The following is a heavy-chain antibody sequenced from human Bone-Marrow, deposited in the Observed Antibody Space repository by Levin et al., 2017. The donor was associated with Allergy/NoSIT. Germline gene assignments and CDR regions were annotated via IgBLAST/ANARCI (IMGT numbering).Heavy chain of an antibody. D-gene: IGHD5-18*01. CDR2: IYLSGNT. Sequence: SQTLSLTCAVSGGSISSGGYSWSWIRQPPGKGLEWIGNIYLSGNTNDNPSLKSRVTISVDRSKNQFSLKLSSVTAADTAVYYCARVAGYSFGYYFDHWGQGTLVTVSS. J-gene: IGHJ4*02. CDR1: GGSISSGGYS. V-gene: IGHV4-30-2*01. CDR3: ARVAGYSFGYYFDH.